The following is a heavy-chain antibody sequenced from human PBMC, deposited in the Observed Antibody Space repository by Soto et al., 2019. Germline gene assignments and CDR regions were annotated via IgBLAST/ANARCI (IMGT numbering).Heavy chain of an antibody. D-gene: IGHD2-15*01. V-gene: IGHV1-3*01. CDR2: INAGNGNT. CDR3: ARDGDCSGGSCYFHYDY. CDR1: GYTFTSYA. J-gene: IGHJ4*02. Sequence: QVQLVQSGAEVKKPGASVKVSCKASGYTFTSYAMHWVRQAPGQRLEWMGWINAGNGNTKYSQKFQGRVTITRDTSASTAYMELSSLRSEDTAVYYCARDGDCSGGSCYFHYDYWGQGTLVTVSS.